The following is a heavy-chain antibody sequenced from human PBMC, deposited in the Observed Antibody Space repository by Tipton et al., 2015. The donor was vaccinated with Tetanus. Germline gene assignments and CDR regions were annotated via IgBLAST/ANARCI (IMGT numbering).Heavy chain of an antibody. CDR2: ISWNSGSI. J-gene: IGHJ4*02. CDR3: AKDRGGYDSSGYYYDY. CDR1: GFTFDDYA. Sequence: SLRLSCAASGFTFDDYAMHWVRQAPGKGLEWVSGISWNSGSIGYADSVKGRFTISRDNAKNSLYLQMNSLRAEDTALYYCAKDRGGYDSSGYYYDYWGQGTLVTVSS. D-gene: IGHD3-22*01. V-gene: IGHV3-9*01.